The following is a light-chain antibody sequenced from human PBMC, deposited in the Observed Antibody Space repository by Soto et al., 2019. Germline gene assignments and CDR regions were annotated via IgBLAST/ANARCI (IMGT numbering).Light chain of an antibody. J-gene: IGLJ1*01. CDR3: SSFAGTNSFV. Sequence: QSALTQPPSASGSPGQSVTISCTGTTSDIGAYNYVSWYQQRPGKAPKLIIYEVTRRPSGVPDRIFGSKSYTTASLTVSGHQAEDEADYYCSSFAGTNSFVFGNGIKVIV. CDR2: EVT. V-gene: IGLV2-8*01. CDR1: TSDIGAYNY.